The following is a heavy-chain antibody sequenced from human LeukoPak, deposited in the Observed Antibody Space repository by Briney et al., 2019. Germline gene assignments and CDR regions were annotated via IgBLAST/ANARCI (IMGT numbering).Heavy chain of an antibody. CDR3: ARGESGLNWFDP. CDR2: IIPIFGTA. CDR1: GGTFSSYA. V-gene: IGHV1-69*05. D-gene: IGHD5-12*01. J-gene: IGHJ5*02. Sequence: SVKVSCKASGGTFSSYAISWVRQAPGQGLEWMGGIIPIFGTANYAQKFQGRVTITTDESTSTAYMELSSPRSEDTAVYYCARGESGLNWFDPWGQGTLVTVSS.